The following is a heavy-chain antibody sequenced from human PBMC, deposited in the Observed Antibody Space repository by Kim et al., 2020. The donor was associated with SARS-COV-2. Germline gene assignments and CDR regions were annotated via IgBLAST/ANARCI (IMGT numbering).Heavy chain of an antibody. CDR3: ATTYYYGSGSLE. V-gene: IGHV1-24*01. Sequence: IYAQKFQGRVTMTEDTSTDTAYMELSSLRSEDTAVYYCATTYYYGSGSLEWGQGTLVTVSS. J-gene: IGHJ4*02. D-gene: IGHD3-10*01.